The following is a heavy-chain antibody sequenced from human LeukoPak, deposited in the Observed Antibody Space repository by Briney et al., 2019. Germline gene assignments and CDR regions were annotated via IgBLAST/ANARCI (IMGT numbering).Heavy chain of an antibody. Sequence: ASVKVSCKASGYTFTGYYMHWVRQAPGQGLEWMGWISPNSGGTNYAQKFQGRVTMTRDTSISTAYMELSRLRSDDTAVYYCAGYKWFGELLVDYWGQGTLVTVSS. D-gene: IGHD3-10*01. CDR3: AGYKWFGELLVDY. V-gene: IGHV1-2*02. CDR2: ISPNSGGT. CDR1: GYTFTGYY. J-gene: IGHJ4*02.